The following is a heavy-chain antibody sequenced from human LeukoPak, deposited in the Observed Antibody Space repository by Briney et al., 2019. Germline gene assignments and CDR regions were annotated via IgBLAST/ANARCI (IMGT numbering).Heavy chain of an antibody. CDR3: ARDRIVGDGTFDY. Sequence: SETLSLTCILSGGSISSGSYNWAWIRQPPGKGLEGIGSIFYRGSTYYNPSLKSRVTISIDRSKNQFSLKLSSLTAADTALYYCARDRIVGDGTFDYWGQGTLVTVSS. V-gene: IGHV4-39*07. CDR2: IFYRGST. CDR1: GGSISSGSYN. J-gene: IGHJ4*02. D-gene: IGHD1-26*01.